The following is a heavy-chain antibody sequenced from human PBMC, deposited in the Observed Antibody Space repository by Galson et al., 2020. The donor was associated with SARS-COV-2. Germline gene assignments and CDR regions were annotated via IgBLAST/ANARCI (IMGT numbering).Heavy chain of an antibody. Sequence: GRSLRLSCSASGFTFSSSAMHWVRPAPGYLLEWVAIISSAGTQRYNLDSVKGRFTIPRDNSKNTLYLQLDSLTTEDTAVYYCARETDDYTSSWYDYWGQGTLVTVSS. V-gene: IGHV3-30*04. CDR1: GFTFSSSA. CDR3: ARETDDYTSSWYDY. CDR2: ISSAGTQR. D-gene: IGHD6-13*01. J-gene: IGHJ4*02.